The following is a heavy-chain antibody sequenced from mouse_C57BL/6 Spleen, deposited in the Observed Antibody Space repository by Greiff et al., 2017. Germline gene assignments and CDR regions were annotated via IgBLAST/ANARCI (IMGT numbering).Heavy chain of an antibody. Sequence: QVQLQQPGAELVKPGASVKLSCKASGYTFTSYWMHWVKQRPGQGLEWIGMIHPNSGSTNYNEKFKSKATLTVDKSSSTAYMQLSSLTSEDSAVYYCARARYGYDVWFAYWGQGTLVTVSA. CDR2: IHPNSGST. D-gene: IGHD2-2*01. J-gene: IGHJ3*01. CDR3: ARARYGYDVWFAY. CDR1: GYTFTSYW. V-gene: IGHV1-64*01.